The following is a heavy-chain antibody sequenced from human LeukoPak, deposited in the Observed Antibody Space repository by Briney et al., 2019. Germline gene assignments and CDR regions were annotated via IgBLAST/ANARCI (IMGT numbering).Heavy chain of an antibody. V-gene: IGHV4-59*08. CDR1: GGSISSYY. J-gene: IGHJ4*02. D-gene: IGHD4-17*01. CDR3: AATNGDYVFDY. CDR2: IFFSGST. Sequence: SETLSLTCTVSGGSISSYYWSWIRQPPGKGLEWVGYIFFSGSTIYNPSLKSRVTISVDTSKNQFSLKLNSVTAADTAVYYCAATNGDYVFDYWGQGTLVTVSS.